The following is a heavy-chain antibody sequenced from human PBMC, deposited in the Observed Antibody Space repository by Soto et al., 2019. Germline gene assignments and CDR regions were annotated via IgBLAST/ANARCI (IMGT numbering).Heavy chain of an antibody. D-gene: IGHD3-3*01. Sequence: SETLSLTCTVSGGSISSSSYYWGWIRQPPGKGLEWIGSIYYSGSTYYNPSLKSRVTISVDTSKNQFSLKLSSVTAADTAVYYCARLDFGGAIDYWGQGALVTVSS. V-gene: IGHV4-39*01. CDR2: IYYSGST. CDR3: ARLDFGGAIDY. CDR1: GGSISSSSYY. J-gene: IGHJ4*02.